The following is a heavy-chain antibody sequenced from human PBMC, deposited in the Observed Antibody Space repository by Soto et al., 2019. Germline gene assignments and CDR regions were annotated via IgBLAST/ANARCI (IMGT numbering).Heavy chain of an antibody. V-gene: IGHV3-15*01. Sequence: GESLKISCAASGFTFSNAWMSWVRQAPGKGLEWVGRIKSKTDGGTTDNAAPVKGRFTISRDDSKNTLYLQMNSLKTEDTAVYYCTTFQPSHYFDYWGQGTLVTVSS. CDR3: TTFQPSHYFDY. CDR1: GFTFSNAW. CDR2: IKSKTDGGTT. J-gene: IGHJ4*02.